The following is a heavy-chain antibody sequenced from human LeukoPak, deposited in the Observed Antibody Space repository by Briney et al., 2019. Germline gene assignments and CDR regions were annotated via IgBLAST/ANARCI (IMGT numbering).Heavy chain of an antibody. CDR3: AKDRRPNYYDSSGYPLRFDP. CDR2: ISGSGGST. V-gene: IGHV3-23*01. J-gene: IGHJ5*02. Sequence: GGSLRLSCAASGFTFSSYAMSWVRQAPGKGLEWVSAISGSGGSTYYADSVKGRFTISRDNSKNTLYLQMNSLRAEDTAVYYCAKDRRPNYYDSSGYPLRFDPWGQGTLVTVSS. CDR1: GFTFSSYA. D-gene: IGHD3-22*01.